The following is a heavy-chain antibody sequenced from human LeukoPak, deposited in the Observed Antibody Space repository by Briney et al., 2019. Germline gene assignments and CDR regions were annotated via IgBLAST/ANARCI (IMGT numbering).Heavy chain of an antibody. CDR3: ASEIIFGSFDY. J-gene: IGHJ4*02. Sequence: GGSLRLSCAASGFTFDNYGMHWVRQAPGKGLEWVAVISYDGSNKYYADSVKGRFTISRDNSKNTLYLQMNSLRAEDTAVYYCASEIIFGSFDYWGQGTLVTVSS. CDR2: ISYDGSNK. V-gene: IGHV3-30*03. D-gene: IGHD3-3*01. CDR1: GFTFDNYG.